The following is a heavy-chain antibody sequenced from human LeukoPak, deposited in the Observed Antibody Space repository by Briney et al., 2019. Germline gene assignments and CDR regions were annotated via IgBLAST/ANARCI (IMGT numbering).Heavy chain of an antibody. CDR3: WNDSSGYYSSDY. V-gene: IGHV4-39*07. Sequence: PSETLSLTCTVSGGSISRNSYYWGWIRQPPGKGLEWIGSIYYSGSTYYNPSLKSRVTISLDTSKNQFSLKLSSVTAADTAVYFCWNDSSGYYSSDYWGQGTLVTVSS. J-gene: IGHJ4*02. CDR1: GGSISRNSYY. D-gene: IGHD3-22*01. CDR2: IYYSGST.